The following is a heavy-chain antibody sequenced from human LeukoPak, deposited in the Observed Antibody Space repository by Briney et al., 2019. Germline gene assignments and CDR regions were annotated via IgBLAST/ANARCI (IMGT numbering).Heavy chain of an antibody. J-gene: IGHJ4*02. CDR2: IIPILGIA. D-gene: IGHD4-17*01. CDR3: ARDLWGTTVTTAPFIY. V-gene: IGHV1-69*04. CDR1: GGTFSSYA. Sequence: GASVKVSCKASGGTFSSYAISWVRQAPGQGLEWMGRIIPILGIANYAQKFQGRVTITADKSTSTAYMELSSLRSEDTAVYYCARDLWGTTVTTAPFIYWGQGTLVTVSS.